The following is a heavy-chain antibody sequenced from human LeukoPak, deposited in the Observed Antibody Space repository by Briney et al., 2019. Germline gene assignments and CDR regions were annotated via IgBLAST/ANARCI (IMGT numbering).Heavy chain of an antibody. CDR1: GYTFTGYY. J-gene: IGHJ3*02. Sequence: ASVKVSCKASGYTFTGYYMHWVRQAPGQGLEWMGIINPSGGSTSYAQKFQGRVTMTRDMSTSTVYMELSSLTSEDTAVYYCARSDHNSWNAFDIWGQGTMVTVSS. CDR2: INPSGGST. D-gene: IGHD1-26*01. CDR3: ARSDHNSWNAFDI. V-gene: IGHV1-46*01.